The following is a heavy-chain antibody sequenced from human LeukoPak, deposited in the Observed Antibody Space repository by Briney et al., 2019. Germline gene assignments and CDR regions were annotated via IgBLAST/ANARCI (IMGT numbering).Heavy chain of an antibody. J-gene: IGHJ6*03. V-gene: IGHV3-48*04. CDR2: ISSSSSTI. D-gene: IGHD1-14*01. CDR3: AREEVNHYYYMDV. CDR1: GFTFSSYS. Sequence: GGPLRLSCAASGFTFSSYSMNWVRQAPGKGLECVSYISSSSSTIYYADSVKGRFTISRDNAKNSLYLQMNSLRAEDTAVYYCAREEVNHYYYMDVWGKGTTVTVSS.